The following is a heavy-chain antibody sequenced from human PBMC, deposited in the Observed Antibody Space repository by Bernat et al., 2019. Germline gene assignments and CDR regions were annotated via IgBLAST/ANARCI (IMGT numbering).Heavy chain of an antibody. D-gene: IGHD3-16*01. V-gene: IGHV3-48*01. CDR2: ISSTSRTI. J-gene: IGHJ6*02. Sequence: EVQLAESGGGLVQPGGSLRLSCAASGFIFSSYSMNWVRQAPGKGLEWVSHISSTSRTIYYGDSVKGRFTISRDNAKNSLYLQMNSLRAEDTAVYYCASDVMRQLGYSYYGMDVWGQGTTVTVSS. CDR3: ASDVMRQLGYSYYGMDV. CDR1: GFIFSSYS.